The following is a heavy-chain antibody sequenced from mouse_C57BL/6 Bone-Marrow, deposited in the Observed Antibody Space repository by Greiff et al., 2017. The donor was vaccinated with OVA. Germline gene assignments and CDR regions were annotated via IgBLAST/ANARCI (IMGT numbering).Heavy chain of an antibody. V-gene: IGHV1-63*01. CDR2: IYPGGGYT. CDR1: GYTFTNYW. CDR3: ARGGSSYTWFAY. Sequence: VQLQQPGAELVKPGASVKVSCKASGYTFTNYWIGWAKQRPGHGLEWIGDIYPGGGYTNYNEKFKGKATLTADKSSSTAYMQFSSLTSEDSAIYYCARGGSSYTWFAYWGQGTLVTVSA. D-gene: IGHD1-1*01. J-gene: IGHJ3*01.